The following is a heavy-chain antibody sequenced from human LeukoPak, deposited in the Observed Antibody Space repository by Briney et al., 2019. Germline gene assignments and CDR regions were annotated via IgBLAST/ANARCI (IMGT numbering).Heavy chain of an antibody. CDR2: IYYSGST. V-gene: IGHV4-39*01. CDR3: ARLRGGQGDY. CDR1: GGSISSSSYY. D-gene: IGHD3-10*01. J-gene: IGHJ4*02. Sequence: SETLSLTCTVSGGSISSSSYYWGWIRQPPGKGLEWIGSIYYSGSTYYNPSLKSRVTISVDTSKNQFSLKLSSVTAADTAVYYCARLRGGQGDYWGQGALVTVSS.